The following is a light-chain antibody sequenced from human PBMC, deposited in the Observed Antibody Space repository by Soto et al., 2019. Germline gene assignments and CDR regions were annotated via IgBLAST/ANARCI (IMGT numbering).Light chain of an antibody. CDR2: GTS. Sequence: ESMLTQSPGTLSLSPGERATLSCRASQSVDSRFLTWYQQKPGQTPRLLIYGTSIRATGIPDRFSGSGSGTDFTLIIRVEHEDSAVYYCLQFGTSPPAFTFGQGTKLEI. CDR3: LQFGTSPPAFT. V-gene: IGKV3-20*01. CDR1: QSVDSRF. J-gene: IGKJ2*01.